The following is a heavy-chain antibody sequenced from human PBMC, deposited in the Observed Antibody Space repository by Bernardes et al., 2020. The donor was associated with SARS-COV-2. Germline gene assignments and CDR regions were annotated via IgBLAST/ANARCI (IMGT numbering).Heavy chain of an antibody. CDR1: GFTFSSYG. D-gene: IGHD1-7*01. J-gene: IGHJ3*02. CDR3: AKIPFLELVTFDI. CDR2: ISYDGSNK. V-gene: IGHV3-30*18. Sequence: GGYLRLSCAASGFTFSSYGMHWVRQAPGKGLEWVAVISYDGSNKYYADSVKGRFTISRDNSKNTLYLQMNSLRAEDTAVYYCAKIPFLELVTFDIWGQGTMVTVSS.